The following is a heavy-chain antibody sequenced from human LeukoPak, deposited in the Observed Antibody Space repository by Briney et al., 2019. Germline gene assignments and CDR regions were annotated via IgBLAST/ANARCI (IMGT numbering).Heavy chain of an antibody. CDR2: VSHDGINK. V-gene: IGHV3-30*18. CDR1: GFTFSKYD. CDR3: AKDGNYYGSRSYPPADY. D-gene: IGHD3-10*01. Sequence: GGSLRLSCAASGFTFSKYDIHWVRQAPGKGLEWVAVVSHDGINKYYADSVKGRFTISRDNSKNTLYLQMNSLRGEDTAVYYCAKDGNYYGSRSYPPADYWGQGTLVTVSS. J-gene: IGHJ4*02.